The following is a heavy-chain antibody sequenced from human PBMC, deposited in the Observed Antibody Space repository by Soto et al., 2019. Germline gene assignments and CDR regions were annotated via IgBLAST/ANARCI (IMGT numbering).Heavy chain of an antibody. CDR1: GFTFSNHW. CDR2: INSDGSSI. D-gene: IGHD6-13*01. V-gene: IGHV3-74*01. CDR3: GRISSGSTWYVDY. J-gene: IGHJ4*02. Sequence: GGSLRLSCAASGFTFSNHWMHWVRQAPGKGLVWVSRINSDGSSINYADSVKGRFTISRDNAKNTLYLQMNSLRAEDTAVYYCGRISSGSTWYVDYWGQGTLVTVSS.